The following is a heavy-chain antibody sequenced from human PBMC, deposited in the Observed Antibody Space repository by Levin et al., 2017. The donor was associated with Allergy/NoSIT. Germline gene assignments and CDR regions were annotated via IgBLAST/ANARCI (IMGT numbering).Heavy chain of an antibody. J-gene: IGHJ4*02. CDR3: ARGPDI. CDR1: GFSFTIYT. V-gene: IGHV3-21*01. CDR2: ISTNSAYI. Sequence: GGSLRLSCAASGFSFTIYTMNWVHQAPGKGLEWLSFISTNSAYIFYADSVRGRFTISRDNAKGSLSLQMDNLRDDDTAVYYCARGPDIWGQGTPVTVSS.